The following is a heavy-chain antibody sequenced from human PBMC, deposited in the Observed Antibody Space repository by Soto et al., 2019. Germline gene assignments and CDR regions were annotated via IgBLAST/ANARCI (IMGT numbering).Heavy chain of an antibody. J-gene: IGHJ4*02. CDR2: IYSGGST. D-gene: IGHD5-12*01. CDR3: ATLATLVDY. CDR1: GFTVSSNY. Sequence: PGGSLRLSFAASGFTVSSNYMSWVRQAPGKGLEWVSVIYSGGSTYYADSVKGRFTISRDNSKNTLYLQMNSLRAEDTAVYYCATLATLVDYWGQGTLVTVSS. V-gene: IGHV3-53*01.